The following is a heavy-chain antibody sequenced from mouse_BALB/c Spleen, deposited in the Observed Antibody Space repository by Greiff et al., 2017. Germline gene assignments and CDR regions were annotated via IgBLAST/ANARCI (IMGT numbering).Heavy chain of an antibody. J-gene: IGHJ4*01. CDR1: GYTFTSYN. CDR3: ARGYYGNYRAMDY. CDR2: IYPGNGDT. D-gene: IGHD2-1*01. Sequence: QVQLQQPGAELVKPGASVKMSCKASGYTFTSYNMHWVKQTPGQGLEWIGAIYPGNGDTSYNQKFKGKATLTADKSSSTAYMQLSSLTSEDSAVYYCARGYYGNYRAMDYWGQGTSVTVSS. V-gene: IGHV1-12*01.